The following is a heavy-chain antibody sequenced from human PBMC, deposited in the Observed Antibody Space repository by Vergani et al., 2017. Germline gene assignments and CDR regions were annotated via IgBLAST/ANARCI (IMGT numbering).Heavy chain of an antibody. V-gene: IGHV1-69-2*01. Sequence: EVQLVQSGAEVKKPGATMKISCKVSGYTFTDHYMHWVKQAPGKGLEWMGLVDPEDGETIYAEKFKGRVTIAADTSTDTAHWELSSLRSEDTAVYYCATPQTVTTGGMEVWVQGTTVIVSS. CDR2: VDPEDGET. D-gene: IGHD4-17*01. CDR3: ATPQTVTTGGMEV. J-gene: IGHJ6*02. CDR1: GYTFTDHY.